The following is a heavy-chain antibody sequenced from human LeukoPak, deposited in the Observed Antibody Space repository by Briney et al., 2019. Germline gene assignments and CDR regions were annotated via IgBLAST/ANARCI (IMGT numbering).Heavy chain of an antibody. V-gene: IGHV3-53*01. CDR1: GFSVSSNY. D-gene: IGHD3-10*02. CDR2: IYGGGTT. CDR3: ARGGRFDIFVPGEAGFDY. Sequence: PGGSLILPCAASGFSVSSNYMSWVRQAPGKGLEWVSVIYGGGTTNYADSVKGRFTISRDNSKNTLDLQMNSLRAEDTAVYYCARGGRFDIFVPGEAGFDYWGQGTLVTVSP. J-gene: IGHJ4*02.